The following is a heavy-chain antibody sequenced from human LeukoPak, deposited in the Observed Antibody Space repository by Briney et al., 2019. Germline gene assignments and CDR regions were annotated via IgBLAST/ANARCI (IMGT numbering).Heavy chain of an antibody. D-gene: IGHD4-17*01. CDR1: IGPLSVYY. V-gene: IGHV4-34*01. CDR3: ARHGGYGDPFDY. J-gene: IGHJ4*02. Sequence: SETLSLTRAFYIGPLSVYYWRGAPHPPTRGREWVGEINHSGSTNYNPYLKSRVTLSVDKSKNHFFLRLSSVAATHTAGFYFARHGGYGDPFDYWGQGSLVTVSS. CDR2: INHSGST.